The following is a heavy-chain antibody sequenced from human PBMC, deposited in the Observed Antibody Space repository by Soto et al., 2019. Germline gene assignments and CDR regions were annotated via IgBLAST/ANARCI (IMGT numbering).Heavy chain of an antibody. J-gene: IGHJ6*02. Sequence: QVQLVQSGAEVKKPGSSVKVSSKASGGTFSRYSITWVRQAPGHGLEWIGRIIPIFGIPTYAQKFQGRVTFTADESTSTAYMELSSLRSDDTAVYYCAREDRDRETGLVPAAIDGMDVWGQGTTVTVSS. CDR2: IIPIFGIP. D-gene: IGHD2-2*01. CDR1: GGTFSRYS. CDR3: AREDRDRETGLVPAAIDGMDV. V-gene: IGHV1-69*08.